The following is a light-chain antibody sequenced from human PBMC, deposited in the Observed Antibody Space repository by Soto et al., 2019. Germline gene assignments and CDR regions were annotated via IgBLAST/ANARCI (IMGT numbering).Light chain of an antibody. CDR3: QSYDSSLSGFYV. J-gene: IGLJ1*01. Sequence: QAVVTQPPSVSGAPGQRVTISCTGSSSNIGAGYDVHWCQQLPGTAPKLLIYGNSNRPSGVPDRFSGSKSGTSASLAITGLQAEDEADYYCQSYDSSLSGFYVFGTGTKVTVL. CDR1: SSNIGAGYD. V-gene: IGLV1-40*01. CDR2: GNS.